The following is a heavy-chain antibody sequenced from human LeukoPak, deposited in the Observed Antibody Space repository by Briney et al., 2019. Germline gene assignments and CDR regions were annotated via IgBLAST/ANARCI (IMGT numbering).Heavy chain of an antibody. CDR2: IYHSGST. CDR1: GGSISSSNW. CDR3: ARVRVAARRGYGMDV. Sequence: SETLSLTCAVSGGSISSSNWWSWVRQPPGKGLEWIGEIYHSGSTNYNPSLKSRVTISVDKSKNQFSLKLSSVTAADTVVYYCARVRVAARRGYGMDVWGQGTTVTVSS. J-gene: IGHJ6*02. D-gene: IGHD6-6*01. V-gene: IGHV4-4*02.